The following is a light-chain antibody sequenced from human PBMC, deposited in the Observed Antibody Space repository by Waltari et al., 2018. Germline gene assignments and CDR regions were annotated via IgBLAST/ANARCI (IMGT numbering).Light chain of an antibody. J-gene: IGKJ1*01. V-gene: IGKV2D-29*02. Sequence: DIVMTQTPLSLSITTGQPAAIPCKSSHSLLHSDGRTYLYWYLRKPGQSPQLLIYEVSNRFSGVSDRFSGSGSGTYFTLKISRMEAEDVGVYYCMQSIEVPRTFGQGTKVEIK. CDR3: MQSIEVPRT. CDR1: HSLLHSDGRTY. CDR2: EVS.